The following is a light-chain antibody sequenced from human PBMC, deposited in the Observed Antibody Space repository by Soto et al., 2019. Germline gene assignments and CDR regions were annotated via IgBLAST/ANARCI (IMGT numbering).Light chain of an antibody. CDR2: DAS. Sequence: EIVLTQSPATLSLSPGERATLSCRASQSVSSYLAWHQQKPGQAPRLLIYDASTRATGIPARFSGSGSGTDFTLTISSLEPEDFAVYYCQQRDNWPPITFGQGTRLEIK. V-gene: IGKV3-11*01. CDR1: QSVSSY. CDR3: QQRDNWPPIT. J-gene: IGKJ5*01.